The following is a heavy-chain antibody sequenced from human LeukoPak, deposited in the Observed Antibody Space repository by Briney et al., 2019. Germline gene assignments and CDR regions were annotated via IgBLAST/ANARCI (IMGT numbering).Heavy chain of an antibody. Sequence: PGGSLRLSCAASGFSFSDYYVSWIGQAPGKGLECVSYISSRGTTIHYADSVKGRFTISRDNAKNSLYLQMSSLRAEDTAVYYCARVYYGSGSPRHFDYWGQGTLVTVSS. J-gene: IGHJ4*02. D-gene: IGHD3-10*01. CDR2: ISSRGTTI. CDR3: ARVYYGSGSPRHFDY. V-gene: IGHV3-11*01. CDR1: GFSFSDYY.